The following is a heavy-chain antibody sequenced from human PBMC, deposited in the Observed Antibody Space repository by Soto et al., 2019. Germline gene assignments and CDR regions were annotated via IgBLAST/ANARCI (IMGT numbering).Heavy chain of an antibody. Sequence: GGSLRLSCEASGFNFGAYAMSWVRQAPGKRLEWVSGISGSSSGTYYTDSVKGRFTISRDNSKNTVYLQMNSLRGEDTAVYYCAKDRSENFWVYYYAMDVWGQGTAVTVSS. CDR3: AKDRSENFWVYYYAMDV. D-gene: IGHD6-19*01. CDR2: ISGSSSGT. CDR1: GFNFGAYA. J-gene: IGHJ6*02. V-gene: IGHV3-23*01.